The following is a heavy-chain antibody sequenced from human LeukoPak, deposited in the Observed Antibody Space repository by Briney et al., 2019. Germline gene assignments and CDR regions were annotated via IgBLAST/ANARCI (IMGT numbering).Heavy chain of an antibody. J-gene: IGHJ4*02. Sequence: GGSQRLSCAASGFTFSYNGMSWVRQAPGKGLEWVSAITGGDSRTFYTDSVKGRFTISRDNSKNTLYLQMNSLRAEDTAIYYCAREWGQYNWNYVLYYWGQGTLVTVSS. CDR3: AREWGQYNWNYVLYY. D-gene: IGHD1-7*01. CDR2: ITGGDSRT. V-gene: IGHV3-23*01. CDR1: GFTFSYNG.